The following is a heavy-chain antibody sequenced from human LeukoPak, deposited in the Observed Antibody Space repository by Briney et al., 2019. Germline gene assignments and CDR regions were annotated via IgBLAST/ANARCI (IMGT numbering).Heavy chain of an antibody. CDR1: GFTFSSYD. J-gene: IGHJ4*02. CDR3: ARDGDGAAEGGFDY. D-gene: IGHD5-24*01. CDR2: INNNNSTR. V-gene: IGHV3-48*01. Sequence: GGSLRLSCTASGFTFSSYDMNWVRQAPGKGLEWVSYINNNNSTRYYADSVKGRFTISRDNAKNSLYLQMNSLRAEDTAVYYCARDGDGAAEGGFDYWGQGTLVTVFS.